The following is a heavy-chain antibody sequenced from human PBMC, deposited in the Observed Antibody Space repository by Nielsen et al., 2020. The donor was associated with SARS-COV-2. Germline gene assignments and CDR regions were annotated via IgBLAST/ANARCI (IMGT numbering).Heavy chain of an antibody. CDR2: ISSSSSTI. Sequence: GESLKISCAASGFTFSSYSMNWVRQAPGKGLEWVSYISSSSSTIYYADSVKGRFTISRDNAKNSLYLQMNSLRDEDTAVYYCARERRGSVTTVDRYYYYGMDVWGQGTTVTVSS. CDR1: GFTFSSYS. D-gene: IGHD4-17*01. J-gene: IGHJ6*02. V-gene: IGHV3-48*02. CDR3: ARERRGSVTTVDRYYYYGMDV.